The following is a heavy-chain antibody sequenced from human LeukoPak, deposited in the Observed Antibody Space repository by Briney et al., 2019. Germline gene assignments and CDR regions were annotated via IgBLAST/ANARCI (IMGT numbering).Heavy chain of an antibody. V-gene: IGHV4-39*01. CDR3: TRHHDYGDKIDY. CDR1: GGSISSSSYY. D-gene: IGHD4-23*01. CDR2: IHYSGST. Sequence: SETLSLTCTVSGGSISSSSYYWGWIRQPPGKGLEWIGSIHYSGSTYYSPSLKSRLTISGDTYKSQFSLKLTFVTAADTAVYYCTRHHDYGDKIDYWGQGTLVTVSS. J-gene: IGHJ4*02.